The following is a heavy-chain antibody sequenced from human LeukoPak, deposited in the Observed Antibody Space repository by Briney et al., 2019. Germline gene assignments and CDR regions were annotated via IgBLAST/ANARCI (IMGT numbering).Heavy chain of an antibody. Sequence: GGSLRLSCAASGFTFSSYAMHWVRQAPGKGLEWVAVISYDGSNKYYADSVMGRFTISRDNSKNTLYLQMNSLRAEDTAVYYCARDRYDYGDYFYGMDVWGQGTTVTVSS. V-gene: IGHV3-30-3*01. CDR2: ISYDGSNK. J-gene: IGHJ6*02. CDR1: GFTFSSYA. CDR3: ARDRYDYGDYFYGMDV. D-gene: IGHD4-17*01.